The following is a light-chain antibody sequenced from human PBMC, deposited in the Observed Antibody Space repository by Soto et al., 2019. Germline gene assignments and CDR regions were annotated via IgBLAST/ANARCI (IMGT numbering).Light chain of an antibody. CDR1: QHVTTTY. V-gene: IGKV3-20*01. Sequence: IVLTQSPATLSLSPGERATLSCTASQHVTTTYIAWYQQKFGQAPRLLIYGASTRATGTPDRFTSGGFGTDFTLTISRVEPEDFAVYYCQQYDSSFTFGGGTKVEMK. CDR2: GAS. CDR3: QQYDSSFT. J-gene: IGKJ4*01.